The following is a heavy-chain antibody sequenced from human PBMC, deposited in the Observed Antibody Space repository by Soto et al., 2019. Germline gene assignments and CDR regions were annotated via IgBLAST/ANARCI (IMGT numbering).Heavy chain of an antibody. V-gene: IGHV4-59*01. CDR2: IHYTGYT. CDR1: GDSITTYY. D-gene: IGHD3-22*01. J-gene: IGHJ4*02. CDR3: ARATFGPYDTSGYYDY. Sequence: PSETLSLTCIVSGDSITTYYWTWIRQPPGKGLEWIGSIHYTGYTNYSPSLKSRVTMSVDTSKNHFSLRLTSVTAADTAVYYCARATFGPYDTSGYYDYCGQGTLVTVSS.